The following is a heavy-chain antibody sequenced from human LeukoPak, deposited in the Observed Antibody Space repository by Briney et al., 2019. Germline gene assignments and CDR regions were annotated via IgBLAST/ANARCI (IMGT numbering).Heavy chain of an antibody. D-gene: IGHD3-10*01. CDR1: GGSISIGSYY. CDR2: IYTSGST. J-gene: IGHJ5*02. CDR3: AREGLNMVRGVIPKEAWGWFDP. V-gene: IGHV4-61*02. Sequence: SETLSLTCTVSGGSISIGSYYWNWIRQPAGKGLEWIGRIYTSGSTNYNPSLKGRVTVSVDTSKNQFSLKLSSVTAADTAVYYCAREGLNMVRGVIPKEAWGWFDPWGQGTLVTVSS.